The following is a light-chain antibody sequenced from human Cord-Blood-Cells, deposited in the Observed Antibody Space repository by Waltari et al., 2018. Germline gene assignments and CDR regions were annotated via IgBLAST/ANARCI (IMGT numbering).Light chain of an antibody. Sequence: QSVLTQPPSASGTPGQRVTISCSGSSSNTGSNYVYWYQQLPGTALKLLIYRNNQRPSGVPDRFSGSKSGTSASLAISGLRSEDEADYYCAAWDDSLSGWVFGGGTKLTVL. CDR3: AAWDDSLSGWV. CDR1: SSNTGSNY. V-gene: IGLV1-47*01. CDR2: RNN. J-gene: IGLJ3*02.